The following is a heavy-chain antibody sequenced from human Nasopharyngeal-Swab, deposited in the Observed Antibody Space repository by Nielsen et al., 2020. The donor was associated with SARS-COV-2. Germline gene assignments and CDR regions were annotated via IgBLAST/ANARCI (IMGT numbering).Heavy chain of an antibody. V-gene: IGHV3-23*03. CDR2: IYSGGSST. J-gene: IGHJ4*02. D-gene: IGHD3-3*01. CDR3: AKDREYYDFWSGYSPLPIFDY. Sequence: GGSLRLSCVASGFTFSSYAMSWVRQAPGKGLEWVSVIYSGGSSTYYADSVKGRFTISRDNSKNTLYLQMNSLRAEDTAVYYCAKDREYYDFWSGYSPLPIFDYWGQGTLVTVSS. CDR1: GFTFSSYA.